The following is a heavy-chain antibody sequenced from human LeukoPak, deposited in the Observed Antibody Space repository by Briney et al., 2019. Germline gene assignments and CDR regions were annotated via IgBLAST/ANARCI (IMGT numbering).Heavy chain of an antibody. CDR1: GFTFSSYA. Sequence: GGSLRLSCAASGFTFSSYAVSWVRQAPGKGLEWVSAISGSGGSTYYADSVKGRFTISRDNSKNTLYLQMNSLRAEDTAVYYCAKSLFVVVPAAVDFDYWGQGTLVTVSS. V-gene: IGHV3-23*01. J-gene: IGHJ4*02. CDR3: AKSLFVVVPAAVDFDY. D-gene: IGHD2-2*01. CDR2: ISGSGGST.